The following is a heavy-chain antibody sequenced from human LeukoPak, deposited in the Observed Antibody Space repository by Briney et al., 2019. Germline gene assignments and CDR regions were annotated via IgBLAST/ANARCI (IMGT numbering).Heavy chain of an antibody. CDR1: GYTFTSYG. CDR3: ARVYYDFWSGYSPLYFDY. J-gene: IGHJ4*02. D-gene: IGHD3-3*01. V-gene: IGHV1-18*01. CDR2: ISAYNGNT. Sequence: ASVKVSCKASGYTFTSYGISWVRQAPGQGLEWMGWISAYNGNTNYAQKLQGRVTMTTDTSTSTAYMELRNLRSDDTAVYYCARVYYDFWSGYSPLYFDYWGQGTLVTVSS.